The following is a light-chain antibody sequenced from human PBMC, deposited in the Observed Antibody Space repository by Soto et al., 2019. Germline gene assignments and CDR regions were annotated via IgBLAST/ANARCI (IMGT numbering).Light chain of an antibody. CDR2: GVY. V-gene: IGKV3-11*01. Sequence: ETVLTQSPATLSLSPGEGATLSCRASQSVSRFFAWYQQKPGQAPRLLIYGVYNRATGVLARLSGSGSGTVFTLSISSLEPEDSGVYYCQQLFTWPLTCSGGTKVEIK. CDR3: QQLFTWPLT. J-gene: IGKJ4*01. CDR1: QSVSRF.